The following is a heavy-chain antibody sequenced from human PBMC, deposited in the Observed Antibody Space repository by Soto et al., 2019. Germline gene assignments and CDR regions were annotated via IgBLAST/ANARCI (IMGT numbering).Heavy chain of an antibody. J-gene: IGHJ6*02. CDR2: ISYDGSNK. CDR3: ARDHDYGDYGTHLYYYGMDV. D-gene: IGHD4-17*01. CDR1: GFTFSSYA. Sequence: PGGSLRLSCAASGFTFSSYAMHWVRQAPGKGLEWVAVISYDGSNKYYADSVKGRFTISRDNSKNTLYLQMNSLRAEDTAVYYCARDHDYGDYGTHLYYYGMDVWGQGTTVTVSS. V-gene: IGHV3-30-3*01.